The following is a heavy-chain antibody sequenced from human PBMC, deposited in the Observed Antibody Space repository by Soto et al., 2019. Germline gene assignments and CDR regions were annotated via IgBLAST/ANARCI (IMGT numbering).Heavy chain of an antibody. CDR1: GYNFTSYG. V-gene: IGHV1-18*01. J-gene: IGHJ3*02. Sequence: QVQRVQSGADVKKPGASVKVSCKASGYNFTSYGISWVGQAPGQGLEWLGWISPHNDRTKYARRFQDRVTMTTETPTSTVYMELGSLRSDDTAVYYCARDLYYSSGRYFDHDAFDIWGQGTVVTVSS. CDR3: ARDLYYSSGRYFDHDAFDI. D-gene: IGHD6-19*01. CDR2: ISPHNDRT.